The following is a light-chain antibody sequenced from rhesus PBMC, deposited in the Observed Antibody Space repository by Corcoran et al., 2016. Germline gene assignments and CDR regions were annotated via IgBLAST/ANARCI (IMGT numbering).Light chain of an antibody. CDR2: PAS. CDR1: QSVGSN. J-gene: IGKJ1*01. Sequence: TVVTQSPATLSLSPGERATLSCRASQSVGSNLAWSQQKPGQAPKLLIYPASSRATGIPDRCRGSGSGTELTLTISSLEPEDVGVYFCHQYNNWRTFGQGTKVEIK. CDR3: HQYNNWRT. V-gene: IGKV3-42*02.